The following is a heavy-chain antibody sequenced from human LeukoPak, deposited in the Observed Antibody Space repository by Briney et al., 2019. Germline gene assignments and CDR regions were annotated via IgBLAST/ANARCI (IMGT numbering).Heavy chain of an antibody. CDR3: ARGRIVATI. CDR2: INHSGST. V-gene: IGHV4-34*01. D-gene: IGHD5-12*01. J-gene: IGHJ4*02. CDR1: GGCFSGYY. Sequence: PSESLSLTCAVYGGCFSGYYWSWIRQPPGKGLEWIGEINHSGSTNYNPSLKSRVTISVDTSKNQFSLKLSSVTAADTAVYYCARGRIVATIWGQGTLVTVSS.